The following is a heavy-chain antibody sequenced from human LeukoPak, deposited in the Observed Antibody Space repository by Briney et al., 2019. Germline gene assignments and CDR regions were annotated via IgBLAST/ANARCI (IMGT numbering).Heavy chain of an antibody. J-gene: IGHJ4*02. CDR2: VYYSGTT. D-gene: IGHD3-3*01. CDR1: GGSLSSSSYY. Sequence: PSETLSLTCTVSGGSLSSSSYYWGWIRQPPGKGLEWIGSVYYSGTTYYNPSLKSRVTISVDTSKNQFSLKLSSVTAADTAVYYCARSRLTFWSGYSLSPSFAYWGQGTLVTVSS. V-gene: IGHV4-39*01. CDR3: ARSRLTFWSGYSLSPSFAY.